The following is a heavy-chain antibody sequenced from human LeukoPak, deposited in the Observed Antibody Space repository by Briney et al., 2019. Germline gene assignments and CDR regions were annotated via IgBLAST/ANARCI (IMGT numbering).Heavy chain of an antibody. V-gene: IGHV3-30*02. D-gene: IGHD2-2*01. CDR1: GFTFSSYG. J-gene: IGHJ5*02. CDR2: IRYDGSNK. Sequence: GGSLRLSCAASGFTFSSYGMHWVRQAPGKGLEWVAFIRYDGSNKYYADSVKGRFTISRDNSKNTLYLQMNSLRAEDTAVYYCAKDPVSCSSTSCYFMENWFDPWGQGTLVTVSS. CDR3: AKDPVSCSSTSCYFMENWFDP.